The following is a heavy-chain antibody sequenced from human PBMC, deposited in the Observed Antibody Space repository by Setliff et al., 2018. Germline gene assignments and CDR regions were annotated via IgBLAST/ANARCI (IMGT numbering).Heavy chain of an antibody. J-gene: IGHJ4*02. Sequence: PGGSLRLSCAASGFIFSIYGMHWVRQDPGKGLEWVAFIRYDGSNEDYADSVKGRFSISRDNSKNTLYLQMNSLRAEDTAVYYCATHPIVVVPAGNYWGQGTLVTVSS. CDR2: IRYDGSNE. CDR1: GFIFSIYG. D-gene: IGHD2-2*01. V-gene: IGHV3-30*02. CDR3: ATHPIVVVPAGNY.